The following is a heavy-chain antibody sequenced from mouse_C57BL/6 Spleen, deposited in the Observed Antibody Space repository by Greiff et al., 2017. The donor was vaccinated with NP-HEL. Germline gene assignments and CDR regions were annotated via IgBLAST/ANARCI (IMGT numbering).Heavy chain of an antibody. CDR2: IRNKANGYTT. CDR1: GFTFTDYY. CDR3: ARCPRYGMYFDV. V-gene: IGHV7-3*01. Sequence: EVKLQESGGGLVQPGGSLSLSCAASGFTFTDYYMSWVRQPPGKALEWLGFIRNKANGYTTEYSASVKGRFTISRDNSQSILYLQMNALRAEDSATYYCARCPRYGMYFDVWGTGTTVTVSS. J-gene: IGHJ1*03. D-gene: IGHD1-1*01.